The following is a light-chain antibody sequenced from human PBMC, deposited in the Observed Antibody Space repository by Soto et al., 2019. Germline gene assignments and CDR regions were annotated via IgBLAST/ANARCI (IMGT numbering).Light chain of an antibody. CDR2: AAS. CDR3: QQANSFPLT. V-gene: IGKV1-12*01. CDR1: QAIGTW. J-gene: IGKJ4*01. Sequence: DILMTQSPSSVSASVGARVTITCRASQAIGTWLAWFQQKPGKAPNLLIYAASSLQSGVPSRFSGSGSGTDFTLTISSLQPEDFATYYCQQANSFPLTFGGGTKVEIK.